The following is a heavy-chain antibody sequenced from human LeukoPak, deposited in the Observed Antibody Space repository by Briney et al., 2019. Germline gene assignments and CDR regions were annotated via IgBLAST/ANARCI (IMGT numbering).Heavy chain of an antibody. CDR1: GFTFSSYA. V-gene: IGHV3-23*01. J-gene: IGHJ6*04. Sequence: GGSLRLSCAASGFTFSSYAMSWVRQAPGEGLEWVPAISGSGGSTYYADSVKGRFTISRDNSKNTLYLQMNSLRAEDTAVYYCAKAPAVVPAANYYYYGMDVWGKGTTVTVSS. D-gene: IGHD2-2*01. CDR2: ISGSGGST. CDR3: AKAPAVVPAANYYYYGMDV.